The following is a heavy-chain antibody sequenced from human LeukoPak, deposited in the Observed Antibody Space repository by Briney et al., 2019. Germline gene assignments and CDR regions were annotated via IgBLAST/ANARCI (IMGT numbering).Heavy chain of an antibody. J-gene: IGHJ4*02. CDR2: MNPNSGNT. V-gene: IGHV1-8*01. Sequence: ASVKVSCKASGYTFTSYDINWVRQATGQGLEWMGWMNPNSGNTGYVQKFQGRVIMTRNTSISTAYMELSSLRSEDTAVYYCASWSYGDYAGLWGQGTLVTVSS. CDR1: GYTFTSYD. CDR3: ASWSYGDYAGL. D-gene: IGHD4-17*01.